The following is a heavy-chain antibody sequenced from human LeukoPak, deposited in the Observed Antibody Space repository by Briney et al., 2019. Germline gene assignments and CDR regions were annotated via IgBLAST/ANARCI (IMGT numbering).Heavy chain of an antibody. Sequence: SETLSLTCTVSGGSISSSNYYWGWIRQPPGKGLEWIGSIYYSGSTYYSPSLKSRVTISVDTSKNQFSLKLSSVTAADTAVYYCAVGVGGDDWKYYFDYWGQGTLVTVSS. CDR1: GGSISSSNYY. V-gene: IGHV4-39*01. CDR3: AVGVGGDDWKYYFDY. J-gene: IGHJ4*02. CDR2: IYYSGST. D-gene: IGHD1-1*01.